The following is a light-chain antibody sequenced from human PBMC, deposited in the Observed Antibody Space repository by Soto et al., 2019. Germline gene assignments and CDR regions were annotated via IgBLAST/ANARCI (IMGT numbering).Light chain of an antibody. J-gene: IGKJ1*01. CDR2: GAS. V-gene: IGKV3-15*01. Sequence: EIVMTQSPATLSVSPGERATLSCRASQSISSNLAWYQQKPGQAPRLLIYGASTRSTGIPARFSGSRSGTEFTLTISSLQSEEFAVYYCQQYNNWPPWTFGQGTKVEIK. CDR3: QQYNNWPPWT. CDR1: QSISSN.